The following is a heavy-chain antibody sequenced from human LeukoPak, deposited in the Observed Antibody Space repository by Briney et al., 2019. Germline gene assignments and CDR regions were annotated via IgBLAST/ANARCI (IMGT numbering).Heavy chain of an antibody. Sequence: GGSLRLSRAASGFTFSSSLMYWVRQAPGKGLVWVSGINSDENSATYADSVKGRFTISRDNSKNTLYLQMNSLGVEDTAVYYCVGSFGNSLSWGQGGLVTVSS. V-gene: IGHV3-74*03. J-gene: IGHJ5*02. D-gene: IGHD4-23*01. CDR2: INSDENSA. CDR3: VGSFGNSLS. CDR1: GFTFSSSL.